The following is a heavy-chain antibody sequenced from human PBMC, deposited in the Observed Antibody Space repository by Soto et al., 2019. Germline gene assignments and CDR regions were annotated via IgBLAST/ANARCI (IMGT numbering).Heavy chain of an antibody. J-gene: IGHJ5*02. CDR1: GFTFSSYD. CDR3: VTSGTAPLRRPNCFDP. D-gene: IGHD6-13*01. V-gene: IGHV3-21*01. CDR2: ITTSGSYI. Sequence: EVQLVESGGGLVKPGGSLRLSCAASGFTFSSYDMNWVLQAPGKGLEYVSSITTSGSYICSGDSVRGRFTISRDNAKHSLFLQTESLRVEETAVYYGVTSGTAPLRRPNCFDPWGQGILVTVSS.